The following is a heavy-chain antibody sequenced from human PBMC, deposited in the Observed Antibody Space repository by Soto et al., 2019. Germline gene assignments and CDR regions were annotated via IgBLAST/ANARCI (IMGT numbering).Heavy chain of an antibody. CDR1: GLTFISSA. CDR2: ISHDGSHE. Sequence: LRLSCAASGLTFISSAMHWVRQAPGKGLEWVAMISHDGSHEYYGDSVKGRFSVSRDNSHNILHLQMNSLRIEDTAVYFCARNTDHRLVRGWLDPWGQGTLVTVSS. J-gene: IGHJ5*02. V-gene: IGHV3-30-3*01. CDR3: ARNTDHRLVRGWLDP. D-gene: IGHD3-10*01.